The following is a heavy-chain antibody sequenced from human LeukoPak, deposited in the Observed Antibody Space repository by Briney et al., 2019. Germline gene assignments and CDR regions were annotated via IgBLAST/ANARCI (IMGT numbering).Heavy chain of an antibody. D-gene: IGHD6-19*01. J-gene: IGHJ4*02. CDR1: GYTFPSYD. Sequence: GASVKVSCKASGYTFPSYDINWVRQATGQGLEWMGWMNPNSGNTGYAQKFQGRVTMTRNTSISTAYMELSSLRSDDTAVYYCARDFGYSSGWYADYWGQGTLVTVSS. V-gene: IGHV1-8*01. CDR3: ARDFGYSSGWYADY. CDR2: MNPNSGNT.